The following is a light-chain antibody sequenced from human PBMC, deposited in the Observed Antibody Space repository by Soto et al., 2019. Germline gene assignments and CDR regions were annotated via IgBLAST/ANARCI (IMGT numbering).Light chain of an antibody. Sequence: EIVRTQSPATLSVSPGERATLSCRASQSVSSNLAWYQQKPGQAPRLLIYGASTRATGIPARFSGSGSGTESTLTISSLQSEDFAVYYCQQYNNWPESCGQGTKVDI. CDR1: QSVSSN. J-gene: IGKJ1*01. V-gene: IGKV3-15*01. CDR3: QQYNNWPES. CDR2: GAS.